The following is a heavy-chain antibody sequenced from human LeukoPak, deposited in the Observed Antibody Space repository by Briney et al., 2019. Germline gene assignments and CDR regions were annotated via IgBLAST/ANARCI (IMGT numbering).Heavy chain of an antibody. Sequence: GRSLRLSCAASGFTFSYYAIHWVRQTPGKGLEWVALIWSDGSNKYYADSVKGRITISRDNSKNTVYLQMNSLRAEDTAVYYCARELFSSGSCPDGWGQGTLVTVSS. J-gene: IGHJ4*02. CDR2: IWSDGSNK. D-gene: IGHD3-10*01. V-gene: IGHV3-33*01. CDR1: GFTFSYYA. CDR3: ARELFSSGSCPDG.